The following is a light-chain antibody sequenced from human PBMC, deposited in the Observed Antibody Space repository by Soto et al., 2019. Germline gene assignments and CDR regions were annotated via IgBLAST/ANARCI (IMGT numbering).Light chain of an antibody. V-gene: IGLV2-14*01. CDR2: EVS. CDR3: SSYTSSSTPLV. Sequence: QSALTQPASVSGSPGQSITISCTGTSSDVGGYNYVSWYQQHPGKAPKLMIYEVSNRPSGVSNRFSGSKSGNTASLTISGLQAEDEADYYCSSYTSSSTPLVFGTGTKLTV. CDR1: SSDVGGYNY. J-gene: IGLJ1*01.